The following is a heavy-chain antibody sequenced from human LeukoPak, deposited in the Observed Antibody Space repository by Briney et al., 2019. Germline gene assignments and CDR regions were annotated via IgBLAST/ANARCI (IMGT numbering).Heavy chain of an antibody. V-gene: IGHV4-59*08. Sequence: SETLSLTCTVSGGSISSYYWSWIRQPPGKGLEWIGYIYYSGSTNYSPSLKSRVTISVDTSKSQFSLKLSSVTAADTAVYYCARIFTAYSSSWYPNWFDPWGQGTLVTVSS. CDR1: GGSISSYY. D-gene: IGHD6-13*01. CDR2: IYYSGST. J-gene: IGHJ5*02. CDR3: ARIFTAYSSSWYPNWFDP.